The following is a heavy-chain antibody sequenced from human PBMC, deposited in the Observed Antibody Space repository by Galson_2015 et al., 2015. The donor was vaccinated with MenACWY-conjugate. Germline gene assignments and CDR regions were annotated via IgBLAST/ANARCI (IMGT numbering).Heavy chain of an antibody. V-gene: IGHV3-23*01. CDR1: GFPFSAYA. CDR3: AKDAQYSYRYGGPYHFDY. Sequence: SLRLSCAASGFPFSAYAMSWVRQAPGKGLEWVSAISRSGDNTYYADSVKGRFTIPRDNSKNTLFLQMNSLRAEDTALYYCAKDAQYSYRYGGPYHFDYWGQGTLVTVSS. J-gene: IGHJ4*02. CDR2: ISRSGDNT. D-gene: IGHD5-18*01.